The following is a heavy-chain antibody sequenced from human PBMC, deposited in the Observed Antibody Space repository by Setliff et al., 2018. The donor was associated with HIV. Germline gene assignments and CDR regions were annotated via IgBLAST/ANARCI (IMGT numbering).Heavy chain of an antibody. V-gene: IGHV1-2*04. J-gene: IGHJ3*02. CDR1: GYTFTDNY. Sequence: PVASVKVSCKASGYTFTDNYIHWVRQAPGQGLEWMAWINSATGGTNYAQNFQGWVTVTRDTSINTVYMELSSLKSDDTAVYYCARDYLHVFDIWGQGTMVTVSS. CDR3: ARDYLHVFDI. CDR2: INSATGGT.